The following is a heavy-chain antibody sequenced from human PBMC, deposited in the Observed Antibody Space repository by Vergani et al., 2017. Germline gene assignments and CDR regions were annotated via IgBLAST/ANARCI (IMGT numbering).Heavy chain of an antibody. V-gene: IGHV3-30*02. J-gene: IGHJ5*02. CDR1: GFTFNRYG. Sequence: QVQLVQSGGGVVQPGGSLRLSCVASGFTFNRYGMQWVRQAPGKGLEWVAYVLFDGSNEYYADSVKGRFIVSRDNSNDALYLQMNSLRTEDTAVYYCAKDLGSSTWWGWFDPWGQGTLVTVSS. D-gene: IGHD6-13*01. CDR2: VLFDGSNE. CDR3: AKDLGSSTWWGWFDP.